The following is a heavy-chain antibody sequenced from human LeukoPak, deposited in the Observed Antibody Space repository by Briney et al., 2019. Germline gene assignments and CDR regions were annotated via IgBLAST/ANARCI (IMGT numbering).Heavy chain of an antibody. D-gene: IGHD3-10*01. Sequence: GGSLRLSCAASGFTFSSYAMHWVRQAPGKGLEWVAVISYDGSNKYYADSVKGRFTISRDNSKNTLYLQMNSLRAEDAAVYYCARALYGIPAFDYWGQGTLVTVSS. CDR3: ARALYGIPAFDY. CDR1: GFTFSSYA. V-gene: IGHV3-30-3*01. CDR2: ISYDGSNK. J-gene: IGHJ4*02.